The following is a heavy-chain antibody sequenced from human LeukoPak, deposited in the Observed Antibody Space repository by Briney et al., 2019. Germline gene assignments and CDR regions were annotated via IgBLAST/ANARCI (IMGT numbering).Heavy chain of an antibody. J-gene: IGHJ4*02. Sequence: GESLKISCKGSGYSFTSYWIGWVRQMPGKGLEWMGIIYPGDSDTRYSPSFQGRVTISADKSISTAYLQWSSLKASDTAMYYCARHTDDSSGYYSTDYWGQGTLVTVSS. CDR1: GYSFTSYW. CDR3: ARHTDDSSGYYSTDY. CDR2: IYPGDSDT. V-gene: IGHV5-51*01. D-gene: IGHD3-22*01.